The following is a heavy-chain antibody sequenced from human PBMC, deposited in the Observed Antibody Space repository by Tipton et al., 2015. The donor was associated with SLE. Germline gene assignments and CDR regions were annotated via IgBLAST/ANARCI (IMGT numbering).Heavy chain of an antibody. CDR1: GFSFSTYG. D-gene: IGHD2-15*01. J-gene: IGHJ3*02. CDR3: ARDVSPRGGFDI. CDR2: IWFDGSDK. V-gene: IGHV3-33*01. Sequence: SLRLSCAASGFSFSTYGMHWVRQAPGKGLEWLAVIWFDGSDKYYADSVKGRFTISRDNSKNTLYLQMNSLRAEDTAVYYCARDVSPRGGFDIWGQGTMVTVSS.